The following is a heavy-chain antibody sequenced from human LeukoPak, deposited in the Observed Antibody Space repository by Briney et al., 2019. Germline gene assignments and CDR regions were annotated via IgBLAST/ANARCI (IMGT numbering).Heavy chain of an antibody. Sequence: GGSLRLSCAASKFTFSNYGMNWVRQAPGKGLEWVSSISSSSSYIYYADSVKGRFTISRDNGKNSLYLQMNSLRAEDTAMYYCARDPDAYYYYSSGYSGDAFDIWGQGTMVTVSS. J-gene: IGHJ3*02. CDR3: ARDPDAYYYYSSGYSGDAFDI. D-gene: IGHD3-22*01. V-gene: IGHV3-21*01. CDR2: ISSSSSYI. CDR1: KFTFSNYG.